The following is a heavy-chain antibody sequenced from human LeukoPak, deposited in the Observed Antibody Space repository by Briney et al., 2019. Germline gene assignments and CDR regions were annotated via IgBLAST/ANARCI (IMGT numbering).Heavy chain of an antibody. CDR1: GFTFSSYG. CDR3: AKDPGFGEFLSNLPKFDP. D-gene: IGHD3-10*01. Sequence: PGRSLRLSCAASGFTFSSYGMHWVRQAPGKGLEWVAVISYDGSNKYYADSVKGRFTISRDNSKNTLYLQMNSLRAEDTAVYCCAKDPGFGEFLSNLPKFDPWGQGTLVTVSS. V-gene: IGHV3-30*18. J-gene: IGHJ5*02. CDR2: ISYDGSNK.